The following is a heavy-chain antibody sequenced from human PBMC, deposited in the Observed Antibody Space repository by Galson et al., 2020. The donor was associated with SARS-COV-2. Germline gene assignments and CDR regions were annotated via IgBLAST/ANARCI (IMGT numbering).Heavy chain of an antibody. Sequence: QLGESRKNSCAASGFTFSSYGMHWVRPPPGKRLEWVAVISYDGSNKYYADSVKGRFTIARDNSKNTLYLQMNSLRAEDTAVYYCAKSTPSPISITMIVVVISFSLWYFDLWGRGTLVTVSS. CDR1: GFTFSSYG. CDR2: ISYDGSNK. D-gene: IGHD3-22*01. CDR3: AKSTPSPISITMIVVVISFSLWYFDL. J-gene: IGHJ2*01. V-gene: IGHV3-30*18.